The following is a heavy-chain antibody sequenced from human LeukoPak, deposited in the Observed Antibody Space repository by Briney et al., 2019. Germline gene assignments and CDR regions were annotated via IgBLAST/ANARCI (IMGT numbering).Heavy chain of an antibody. D-gene: IGHD3-22*01. CDR2: INHSGST. CDR3: ARGGYYDTSGLDC. Sequence: PSETLSLTCAVYGGSFSGYYWSWIRQPPGKGLEWIGEINHSGSTNYNPSLKSRVTISVDTSKNQFSLKLSSVTAADTAVYYCARGGYYDTSGLDCWGQGTLVTVSS. J-gene: IGHJ4*02. V-gene: IGHV4-34*01. CDR1: GGSFSGYY.